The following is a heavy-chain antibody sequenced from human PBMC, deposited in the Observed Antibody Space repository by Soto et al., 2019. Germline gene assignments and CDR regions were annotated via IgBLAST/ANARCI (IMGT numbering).Heavy chain of an antibody. D-gene: IGHD3-10*01. CDR3: ARDPNYYGSGSYYKLYYYNGMDV. Sequence: GGSLRLSCAASGFTFSSYWMSWVRQAPGKGLEWVANIKQDGSEKYYLDSVKGRFTISRDNAKNSLYLQMNSLRAEDTAVYYCARDPNYYGSGSYYKLYYYNGMDVWGQGTTVTVSS. CDR2: IKQDGSEK. CDR1: GFTFSSYW. J-gene: IGHJ6*02. V-gene: IGHV3-7*01.